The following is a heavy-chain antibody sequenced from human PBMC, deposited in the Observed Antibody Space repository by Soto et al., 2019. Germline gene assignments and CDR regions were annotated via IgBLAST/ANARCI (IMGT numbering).Heavy chain of an antibody. V-gene: IGHV4-30-4*01. CDR1: GGSISSGDYY. CDR2: IYYSGST. J-gene: IGHJ5*02. D-gene: IGHD3-10*01. CDR3: ARDRITMVRGVINNWFDP. Sequence: KSSETLSLTCTVSGGSISSGDYYWSWIRQPPGKGLEWIGYIYYSGSTYYNPSLKSRVTISVDTSKNQFSLKLSSVTAADTAVYYCARDRITMVRGVINNWFDPWGQGTLVTVSS.